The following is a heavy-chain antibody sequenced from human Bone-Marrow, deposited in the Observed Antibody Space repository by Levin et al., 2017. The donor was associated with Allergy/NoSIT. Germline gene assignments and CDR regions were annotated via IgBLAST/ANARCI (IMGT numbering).Heavy chain of an antibody. J-gene: IGHJ5*02. CDR3: ARIGRVFDFWSGENWFDA. CDR2: ISSDSSDI. D-gene: IGHD3-3*01. V-gene: IGHV3-21*01. CDR1: GFTFSNYG. Sequence: GEALKISWAASGFTFSNYGMNWVRQAPGKGLEWGSSISSDSSDIFYGDSMKGRITISRDNANNSVYLQMSSLRGNDTGGYYCARIGRVFDFWSGENWFDAWGQGILVTVSS.